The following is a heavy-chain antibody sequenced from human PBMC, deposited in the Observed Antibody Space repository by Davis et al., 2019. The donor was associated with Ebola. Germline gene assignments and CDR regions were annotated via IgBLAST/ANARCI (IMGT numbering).Heavy chain of an antibody. Sequence: GESLKISCAASGFTFSSYGMHWVRQAPGKGLEWVAVIWYDGSNKYYADSVKGRFTISRDNSKNTLYLQMNSLRAEDTAVYYCTTDLRDGYREYYFDYWGQGSLVTVSS. CDR1: GFTFSSYG. CDR2: IWYDGSNK. CDR3: TTDLRDGYREYYFDY. V-gene: IGHV3-33*01. D-gene: IGHD5-24*01. J-gene: IGHJ4*02.